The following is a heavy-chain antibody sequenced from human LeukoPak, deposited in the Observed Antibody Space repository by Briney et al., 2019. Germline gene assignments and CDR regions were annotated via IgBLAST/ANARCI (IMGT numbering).Heavy chain of an antibody. V-gene: IGHV3-66*02. CDR2: IYSGGNT. CDR3: ARDLSRTIWPYGAFDI. CDR1: GFTVSSNF. Sequence: GGSLRLSCAASGFTVSSNFMSWVRQAPGKGLDWVSVIYSGGNTYSADSVKGRFTISRDNSKNTLYLHMNSLRAEDTAVYYCARDLSRTIWPYGAFDIWGQGTMVTVSS. D-gene: IGHD2-8*01. J-gene: IGHJ3*02.